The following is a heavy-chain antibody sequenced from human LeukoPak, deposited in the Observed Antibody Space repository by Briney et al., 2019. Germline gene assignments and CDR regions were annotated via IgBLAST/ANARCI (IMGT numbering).Heavy chain of an antibody. CDR3: ARESDTAISPTYYFDY. CDR1: GFTFSSYW. V-gene: IGHV3-7*01. Sequence: TGGSLRLSCAASGFTFSSYWMSWVRQAPGKGLEWVANIKQDGGEKYYVDSVKGRFTISRDNAKNSLYLQMNSLRAEDTAVHYCARESDTAISPTYYFDYWGQGTLVTVSS. CDR2: IKQDGGEK. J-gene: IGHJ4*02. D-gene: IGHD5-18*01.